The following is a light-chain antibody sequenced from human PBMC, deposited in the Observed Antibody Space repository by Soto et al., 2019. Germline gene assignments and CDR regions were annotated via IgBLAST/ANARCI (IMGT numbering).Light chain of an antibody. CDR1: QSVSSN. CDR3: QQYGDRPLT. V-gene: IGKV3-15*01. Sequence: EIVMTQSPATLSVSPGERATLSCRANQSVSSNLAWYQQKPGQAPKLLIYGASTRATGFPARFSGSGSGTEFTLTISSLQSEDFAVYYCQQYGDRPLTFGGGTKVEIK. CDR2: GAS. J-gene: IGKJ4*01.